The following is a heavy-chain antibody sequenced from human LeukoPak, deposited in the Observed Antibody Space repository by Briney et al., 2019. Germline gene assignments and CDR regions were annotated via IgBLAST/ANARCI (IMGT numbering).Heavy chain of an antibody. Sequence: PSETLSLTCTVSGGSISSYYWSWIRQPPGKGLEWIGYIYHSGSTNYNPSLKSRVTISVDTSKNQFSLKLSSVTAADTAAYYCARVRGQYSSSWYYFDYWGQGTLVTVSS. CDR2: IYHSGST. V-gene: IGHV4-59*01. D-gene: IGHD6-13*01. CDR1: GGSISSYY. CDR3: ARVRGQYSSSWYYFDY. J-gene: IGHJ4*02.